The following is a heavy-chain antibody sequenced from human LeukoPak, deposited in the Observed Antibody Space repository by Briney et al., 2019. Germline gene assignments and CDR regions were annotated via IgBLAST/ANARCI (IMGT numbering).Heavy chain of an antibody. D-gene: IGHD3-10*01. CDR1: GGSISRSSYF. Sequence: KPSETLSLTCTVSGGSISRSSYFWAWIRQPPGKGLEWMGSTYYSGSTYYNPSLKSRVTISVDTSKNQFSLKLSSVTAADTAVYYCARTYYYGSGSYRDPYYFDYWGQGTLVTVSS. V-gene: IGHV4-39*01. J-gene: IGHJ4*02. CDR2: TYYSGST. CDR3: ARTYYYGSGSYRDPYYFDY.